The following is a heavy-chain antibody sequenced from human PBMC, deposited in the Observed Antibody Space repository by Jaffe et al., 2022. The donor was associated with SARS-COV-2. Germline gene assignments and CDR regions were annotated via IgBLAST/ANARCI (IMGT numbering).Heavy chain of an antibody. V-gene: IGHV3-15*01. J-gene: IGHJ4*02. Sequence: EAHLVESGGGLVKPGGSLRISCAASGFTFSDAWMSWVRQAPGKGLEWVGHIKSKTDGETTDYAAPVKGRFTISRDDSKNTLYLLMNSLKTEDTALYYCTTDSLYQLLSEEYFDYWGQGTLVTVSS. CDR1: GFTFSDAW. CDR2: IKSKTDGETT. D-gene: IGHD3-10*01. CDR3: TTDSLYQLLSEEYFDY.